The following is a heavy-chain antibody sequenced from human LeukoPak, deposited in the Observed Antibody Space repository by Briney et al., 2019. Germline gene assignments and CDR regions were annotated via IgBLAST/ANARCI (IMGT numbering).Heavy chain of an antibody. V-gene: IGHV6-1*01. CDR1: GDSVSSNSAA. Sequence: SQTLSLTCAISGDSVSSNSAAWSWIRQSPSRGLEWLGRTYYRSKWYNEYALSVKSRITINPDTSKNQFSLKLSSVTAADTAVYYCARAQWGYSSSWYPPGDYYYYMDVWGKGTTVTVSS. D-gene: IGHD6-13*01. CDR2: TYYRSKWYN. J-gene: IGHJ6*03. CDR3: ARAQWGYSSSWYPPGDYYYYMDV.